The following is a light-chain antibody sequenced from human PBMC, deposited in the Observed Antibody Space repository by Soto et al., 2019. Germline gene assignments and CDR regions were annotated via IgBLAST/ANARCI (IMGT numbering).Light chain of an antibody. J-gene: IGKJ5*01. Sequence: EIVLTQCPGTLPLSPGERATLSCRASQIVSSSYLAWYQQRPGQAPRLLFYGASSRAPGIPDRFSGSGSGTDLTLTISRLEPEDFAVYYCQQYGSSPTITFGQGTRLEI. V-gene: IGKV3-20*01. CDR3: QQYGSSPTIT. CDR2: GAS. CDR1: QIVSSSY.